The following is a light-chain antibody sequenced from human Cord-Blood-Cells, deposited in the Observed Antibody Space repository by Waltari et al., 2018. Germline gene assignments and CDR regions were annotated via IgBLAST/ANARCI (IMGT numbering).Light chain of an antibody. CDR3: QQSYSTLWT. CDR1: QSINSY. J-gene: IGKJ1*01. Sequence: DIQMTQSPSSLSASVGDRVPITCRASQSINSYLNWYQQKPGKAPKLLIYAASSLQSGVPSRFSGSGSGTDFTLTISSLQPEDFATYYCQQSYSTLWTFGQGTKVEIK. CDR2: AAS. V-gene: IGKV1-39*01.